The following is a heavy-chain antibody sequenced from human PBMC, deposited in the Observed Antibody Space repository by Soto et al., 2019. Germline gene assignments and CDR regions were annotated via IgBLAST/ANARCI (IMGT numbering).Heavy chain of an antibody. J-gene: IGHJ4*02. CDR1: GFTVSSNY. V-gene: IGHV3-53*01. CDR3: AKDYSTVTTDPLSVVLFDY. Sequence: GGSLRLSCAASGFTVSSNYMSWVRQAPGKGLEWVSVIYSGGSTYYADSVKGRFTISRDSSKNTVYLQMNSLRAEDTAVYYCAKDYSTVTTDPLSVVLFDYWGQGALVTVSS. CDR2: IYSGGST. D-gene: IGHD4-17*01.